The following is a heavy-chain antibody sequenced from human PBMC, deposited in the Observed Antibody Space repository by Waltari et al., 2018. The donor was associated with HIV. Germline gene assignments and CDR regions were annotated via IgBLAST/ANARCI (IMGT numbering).Heavy chain of an antibody. V-gene: IGHV4-39*01. CDR2: IYYTGRA. CDR3: ARHALRVGAAYWNFDL. D-gene: IGHD1-26*01. CDR1: GGSVSSSSYS. J-gene: IGHJ2*01. Sequence: QLQLQESGPGLVKPSETLSLPCTVPGGSVSSSSYSWGWIRQPPGKGLVWIGRIYYTGRAYYNPSLKSRVTISVDTSKNQFSLKVTSVTAADTAVYYCARHALRVGAAYWNFDLWGRGTLVTVSS.